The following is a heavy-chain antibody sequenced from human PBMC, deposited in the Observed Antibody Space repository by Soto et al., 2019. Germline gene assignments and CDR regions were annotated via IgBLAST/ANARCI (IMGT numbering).Heavy chain of an antibody. CDR1: GGSISSYY. CDR2: IYYSGST. Sequence: SETLSLTCTVSGGSISSYYWSWIRQPPGKGLEWIGYIYYSGSTNYNPSLKSRVTISVDTSKNQFSLKLSSVTAADTAVYYCATRNSSGPADYYYYYGMDVWGQGTTVT. V-gene: IGHV4-59*01. J-gene: IGHJ6*02. D-gene: IGHD6-19*01. CDR3: ATRNSSGPADYYYYYGMDV.